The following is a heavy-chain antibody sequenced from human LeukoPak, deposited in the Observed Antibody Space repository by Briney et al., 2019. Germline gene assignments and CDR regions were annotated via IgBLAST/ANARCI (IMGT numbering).Heavy chain of an antibody. V-gene: IGHV3-30*03. Sequence: PGGSLRLSCAASGFTFSSNGMNWVRQAPGKGLEWVAVISSDGSNKSYGDSVKGRFTISRDNSKNTLYLQMNSLRAEDTAVYYCARYFDWLLYTGGDYWGQGALVTVSS. CDR1: GFTFSSNG. CDR3: ARYFDWLLYTGGDY. CDR2: ISSDGSNK. J-gene: IGHJ4*02. D-gene: IGHD3-9*01.